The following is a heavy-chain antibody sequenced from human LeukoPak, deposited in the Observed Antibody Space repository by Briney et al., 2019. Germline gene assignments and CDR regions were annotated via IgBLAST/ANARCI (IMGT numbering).Heavy chain of an antibody. CDR1: GYTFTSYY. V-gene: IGHV1-46*01. CDR2: INPSGGST. Sequence: ASVKVSCKASGYTFTSYYMHWVRQAPGQGLEWMGIINPSGGSTSYAQKFQGRVTMTRDTSTSTVYMELSSLRSEDTAVYYCARAPIFQTGDSSGYYSGWGQGTQVTVSS. J-gene: IGHJ4*02. D-gene: IGHD3-22*01. CDR3: ARAPIFQTGDSSGYYSG.